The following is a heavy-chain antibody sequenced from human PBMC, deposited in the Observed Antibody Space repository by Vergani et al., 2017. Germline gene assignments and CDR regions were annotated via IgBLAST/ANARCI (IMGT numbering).Heavy chain of an antibody. CDR3: ARYSGSHLTLDY. CDR2: IRYDGSHR. V-gene: IGHV3-30*02. CDR1: GFTFSNYG. D-gene: IGHD1-26*01. Sequence: QVQLVESGGGVVQSGGSLRLSCAASGFTFSNYGMHWVRQAPGKGLEWVAFIRYDGSHRYYADSVKGRFTISRDNSKNTLYLQMNSLRAEDTAVYYCARYSGSHLTLDYWGQGTLVTVSS. J-gene: IGHJ4*02.